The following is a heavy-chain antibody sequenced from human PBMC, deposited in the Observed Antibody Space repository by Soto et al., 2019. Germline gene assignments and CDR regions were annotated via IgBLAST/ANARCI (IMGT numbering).Heavy chain of an antibody. D-gene: IGHD3-3*01. Sequence: SETLSLTCTVSGGAISGYYWTWIRQPAGKGLEWIGRIYSSGGTKYNPSLKSRVTMSLDTSKNQFSLRLSSVTAADTAVYYCARGQRFSDSFDPWGQGTLVTVSS. J-gene: IGHJ5*02. CDR3: ARGQRFSDSFDP. V-gene: IGHV4-4*07. CDR2: IYSSGGT. CDR1: GGAISGYY.